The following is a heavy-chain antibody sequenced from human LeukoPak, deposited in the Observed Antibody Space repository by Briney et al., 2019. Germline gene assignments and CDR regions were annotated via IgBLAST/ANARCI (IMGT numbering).Heavy chain of an antibody. CDR3: ARKMGRYYFDY. CDR1: GFTFSSYE. D-gene: IGHD3-10*01. Sequence: PGGSLRLSCAASGFTFSSYEMNWVRQAPGKGLEWVSYISSSGSTIYYADSVKGRFTISRDNAKNSLYLQMNSLRAEDTAVYYCARKMGRYYFDYWGQGTLVTVSS. V-gene: IGHV3-48*03. J-gene: IGHJ4*02. CDR2: ISSSGSTI.